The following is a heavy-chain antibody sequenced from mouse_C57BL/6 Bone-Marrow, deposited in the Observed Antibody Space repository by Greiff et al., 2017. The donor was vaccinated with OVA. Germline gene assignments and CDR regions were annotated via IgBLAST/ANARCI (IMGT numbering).Heavy chain of an antibody. Sequence: QVQLQQSGPELVKPGASVKISCKASGYAFSSSWMNWVKQRPGKGLEWIGRIYPGDGDTNYNGKFKGKATLTADKSSSTAYMQLSSLTSEDSAVYFCARETYDYGFDYWGQGTTLTVSS. CDR3: ARETYDYGFDY. V-gene: IGHV1-82*01. J-gene: IGHJ2*01. D-gene: IGHD2-4*01. CDR1: GYAFSSSW. CDR2: IYPGDGDT.